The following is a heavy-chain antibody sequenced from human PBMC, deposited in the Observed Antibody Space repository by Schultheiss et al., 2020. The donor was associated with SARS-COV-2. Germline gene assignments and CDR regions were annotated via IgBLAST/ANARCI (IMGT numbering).Heavy chain of an antibody. Sequence: SETLSLTCTVSGGSVNTASYYWSWIRQPPGKGLEWIGEINHSGSTNYNPSLKSRVTISLDTSKNQFSLKLRSVTAADTAVYYCARSYGFWSGYSEPFFDYWGQGTLVTVSS. V-gene: IGHV4-34*01. CDR1: GGSVNTASYY. J-gene: IGHJ4*02. CDR3: ARSYGFWSGYSEPFFDY. CDR2: INHSGST. D-gene: IGHD3-3*01.